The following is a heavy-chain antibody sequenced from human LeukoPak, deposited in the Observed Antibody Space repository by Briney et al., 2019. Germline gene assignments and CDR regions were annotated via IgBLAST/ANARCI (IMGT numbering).Heavy chain of an antibody. CDR1: GFTFSSYG. CDR2: LSNDGSSQ. J-gene: IGHJ4*02. CDR3: AKAAYYYDSSGSGSNFGY. Sequence: GGSLRLSCAASGFTFSSYGLHWVRQAPGKGLEWVAVLSNDGSSQYYADSVKGRFTISRDNSKNTLYLQMNSLRAEDTAVYYCAKAAYYYDSSGSGSNFGYWGQGTLVTVSS. D-gene: IGHD3-22*01. V-gene: IGHV3-30*18.